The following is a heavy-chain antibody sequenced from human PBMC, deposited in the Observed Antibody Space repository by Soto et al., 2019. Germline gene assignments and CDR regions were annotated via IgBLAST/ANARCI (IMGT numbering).Heavy chain of an antibody. CDR3: ARALDYGDNYWYFDL. D-gene: IGHD4-17*01. V-gene: IGHV1-69*13. CDR1: GGSGSSYA. J-gene: IGHJ2*01. Sequence: ASGKVSFNSSGGSGSSYASGWVRQAHGQGLEWMGGIIPMFGTSNYAQKFQGRVLITGDESTSTAYMELSSLRSEDTAVYYCARALDYGDNYWYFDLWGRGTLVTVSS. CDR2: IIPMFGTS.